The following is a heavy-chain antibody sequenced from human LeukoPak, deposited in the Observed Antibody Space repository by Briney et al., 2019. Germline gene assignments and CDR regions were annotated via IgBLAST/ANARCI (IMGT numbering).Heavy chain of an antibody. CDR2: IYYRGST. D-gene: IGHD5-12*01. J-gene: IGHJ3*02. Sequence: SETLSLTCAVSGGPLTSYYWSWIRQPPGKGLEWIGFIYYRGSTNYNPFLESRVTISVDTSKNRFSLKLSSVTAADTAVYYCARDRYSGYDGFGAFDIWGQGTMVTVSS. CDR3: ARDRYSGYDGFGAFDI. CDR1: GGPLTSYY. V-gene: IGHV4-59*01.